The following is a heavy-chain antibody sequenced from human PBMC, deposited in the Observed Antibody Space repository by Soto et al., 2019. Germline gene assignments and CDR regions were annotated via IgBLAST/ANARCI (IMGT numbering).Heavy chain of an antibody. V-gene: IGHV1-69*12. CDR1: GGTFSSYA. J-gene: IGHJ3*02. Sequence: QVQLVQSGAEVKKPGSSVKVSCKASGGTFSSYAISWVRQAPGQGLEWMGGIIPIFGTANYAQKFQGRVTITADESTSTAYMELSSLRSEDTTVYYCAIDENYDILTGYFFDIWGQGTMVTVSS. CDR2: IIPIFGTA. CDR3: AIDENYDILTGYFFDI. D-gene: IGHD3-9*01.